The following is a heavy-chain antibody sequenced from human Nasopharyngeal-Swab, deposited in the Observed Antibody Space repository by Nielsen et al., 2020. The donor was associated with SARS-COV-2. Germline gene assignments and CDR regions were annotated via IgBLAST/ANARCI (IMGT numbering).Heavy chain of an antibody. CDR1: GFTFSSYA. V-gene: IGHV3-23*01. J-gene: IGHJ4*02. D-gene: IGHD4-17*01. CDR3: ATGYGGFDY. Sequence: GESLKISCAASGFTFSSYAMSWVRQAPGKGLEWVSAISGSGSTIYYAASVKGRFTISRDNAKNSLYLQMNSLRAEDTAVYYCATGYGGFDYWGQGTLVTVSS. CDR2: ISGSGSTI.